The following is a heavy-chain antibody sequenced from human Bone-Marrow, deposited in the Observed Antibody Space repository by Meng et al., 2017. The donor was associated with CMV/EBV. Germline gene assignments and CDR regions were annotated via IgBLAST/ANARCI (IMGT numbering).Heavy chain of an antibody. Sequence: TSGVGVGWIRQPTGNALEWLALSYWNDDKRYSPSLKSRLTITKDTSKNQVVLTMTNMDPVDTATYYCAHAPTDYDFWSGYLIYYFDYWGQGTLVTVSS. J-gene: IGHJ4*02. CDR2: SYWNDDK. CDR3: AHAPTDYDFWSGYLIYYFDY. CDR1: TSGVG. V-gene: IGHV2-5*01. D-gene: IGHD3-3*01.